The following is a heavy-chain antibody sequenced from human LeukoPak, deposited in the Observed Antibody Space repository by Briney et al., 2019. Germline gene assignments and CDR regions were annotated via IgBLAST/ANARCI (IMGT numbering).Heavy chain of an antibody. CDR1: GGSISSYY. D-gene: IGHD1-14*01. CDR3: ARHRRGEPGWGYYYYYMDV. CDR2: IYYSGST. Sequence: SETLSLTCTVSGGSISSYYWSWIRQPPGKGLEWIGYIYYSGSTNYNPSLKSRVTISVDTSKNQFSLKLSSVTAADTAVYYCARHRRGEPGWGYYYYYMDVWGKGTTVTISS. J-gene: IGHJ6*03. V-gene: IGHV4-59*08.